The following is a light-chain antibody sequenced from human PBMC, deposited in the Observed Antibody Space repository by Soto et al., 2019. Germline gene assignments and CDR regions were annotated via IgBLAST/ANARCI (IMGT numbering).Light chain of an antibody. Sequence: DIQMTQSPSTLSASVGDRVTIICRARQRISSWLAWYRQKPGKAPNLLIYDVSSLQGGVPSRFSGSGSGTEFTLTISSLQPDDFATYYCQQYNGSSWTFGQGTKVDI. V-gene: IGKV1-5*02. CDR3: QQYNGSSWT. J-gene: IGKJ1*01. CDR2: DVS. CDR1: QRISSW.